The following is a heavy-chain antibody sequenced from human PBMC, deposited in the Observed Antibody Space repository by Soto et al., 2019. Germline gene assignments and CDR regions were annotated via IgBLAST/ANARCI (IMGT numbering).Heavy chain of an antibody. CDR1: GFTFRSYE. J-gene: IGHJ4*02. Sequence: ESGGGLVQPGGSLRLSCAASGFTFRSYEMNWVRQAPGKGLEWVSYISSSGGTIYYSDSVKGRFTISRDNAKNSLYLQMNSLRAEDTAVYYCARAEGYSYGYLDYWGQGTLVTVSS. D-gene: IGHD3-10*01. CDR3: ARAEGYSYGYLDY. CDR2: ISSSGGTI. V-gene: IGHV3-48*03.